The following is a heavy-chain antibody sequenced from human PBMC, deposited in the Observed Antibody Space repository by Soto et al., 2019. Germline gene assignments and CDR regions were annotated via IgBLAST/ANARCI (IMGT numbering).Heavy chain of an antibody. Sequence: AASVKVSCKASGYTFTSYAMHWVRQAPGQRLEWMGWINAGNGNTKYSQKFQGRVTITRDTSASTAYMELSSLRSEDTAVYYCASGLVVAMGAFDYWGQGTRVTVSS. J-gene: IGHJ4*02. V-gene: IGHV1-3*01. D-gene: IGHD2-15*01. CDR3: ASGLVVAMGAFDY. CDR2: INAGNGNT. CDR1: GYTFTSYA.